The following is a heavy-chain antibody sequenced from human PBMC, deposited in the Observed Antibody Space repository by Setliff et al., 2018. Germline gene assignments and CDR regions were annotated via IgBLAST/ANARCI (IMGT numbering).Heavy chain of an antibody. CDR2: ISGSGGST. D-gene: IGHD2-21*02. CDR1: GFTFTSYA. CDR3: ARGAVGVTPTPDY. Sequence: GGSLRLSCAASGFTFTSYAMRWVRQAPGKGLEWVSSISGSGGSTYYADSVKGRFTISRDNSNNALYLQMNSLRAEDTAVYYCARGAVGVTPTPDYWGQGTLVTVSS. J-gene: IGHJ4*02. V-gene: IGHV3-23*01.